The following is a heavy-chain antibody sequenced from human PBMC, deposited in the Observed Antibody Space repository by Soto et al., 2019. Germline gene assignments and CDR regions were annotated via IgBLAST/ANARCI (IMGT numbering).Heavy chain of an antibody. CDR1: GGSISSYY. J-gene: IGHJ5*02. D-gene: IGHD6-13*01. V-gene: IGHV4-59*08. CDR2: IYYSGST. Sequence: QVQLQESGPGLVKPSETLSLTCTVSGGSISSYYWSWIRQPPGKGLEWIGYIYYSGSTNYNPSLKTRVTLSVDTSKNQFSLKLSSVTAADTAVYYCARAKAPLYSSSWYWFAPGGQGTLVTVSS. CDR3: ARAKAPLYSSSWYWFAP.